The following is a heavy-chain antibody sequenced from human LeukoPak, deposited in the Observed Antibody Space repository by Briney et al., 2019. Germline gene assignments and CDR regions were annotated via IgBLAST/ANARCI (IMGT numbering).Heavy chain of an antibody. Sequence: AGSLTLYCAASTFTFNDYYMSWIRQAQGQGREWVSYISSSGSTIYYADSVKGRFTISRDNAKNSLYLQMNSLRAEDTAVYYCARDLPYGDYVDYWGQGTLVSVSS. V-gene: IGHV3-11*01. CDR3: ARDLPYGDYVDY. CDR1: TFTFNDYY. CDR2: ISSSGSTI. J-gene: IGHJ4*02. D-gene: IGHD4-17*01.